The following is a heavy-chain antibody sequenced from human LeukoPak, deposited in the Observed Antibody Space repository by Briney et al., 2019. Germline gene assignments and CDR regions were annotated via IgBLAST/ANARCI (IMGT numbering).Heavy chain of an antibody. J-gene: IGHJ4*02. Sequence: SETLSLTCAVYGGSFSGYYWSWIRQPQGKGLEWIGEINHSGSTNYNPSLKSRVTISVDTSKNQFSLKLSSVTAADTAVYYCARSTRGYFDYWGQGTLVTVSS. D-gene: IGHD2-2*01. V-gene: IGHV4-34*01. CDR3: ARSTRGYFDY. CDR1: GGSFSGYY. CDR2: INHSGST.